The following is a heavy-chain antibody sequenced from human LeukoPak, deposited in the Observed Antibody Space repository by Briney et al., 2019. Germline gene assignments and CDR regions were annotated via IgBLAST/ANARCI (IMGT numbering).Heavy chain of an antibody. CDR2: FDPEDGET. D-gene: IGHD4-17*01. CDR1: GYTLTELS. CDR3: ATGGPTVTHYYYYGMDV. Sequence: ASVKVSCKVSGYTLTELSMHWVRQAPGKGLEWMGGFDPEDGETIYAQKFQGRVTMTEDTSTDTAYMELSSLRSEDTAVYYCATGGPTVTHYYYYGMDVWGQGTTVTVSS. J-gene: IGHJ6*02. V-gene: IGHV1-24*01.